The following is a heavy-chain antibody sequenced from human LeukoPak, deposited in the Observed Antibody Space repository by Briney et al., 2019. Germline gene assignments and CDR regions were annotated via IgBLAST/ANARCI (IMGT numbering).Heavy chain of an antibody. D-gene: IGHD3-9*01. V-gene: IGHV1-69*06. CDR1: GGTFSSYA. CDR2: IIPIFGTA. Sequence: SVTVSCKASGGTFSSYAISWVRQAPGQGLEWMGGIIPIFGTANYAQKFQGRVTITADKSTSTAYMELSSLRSEDTAVYYCARDGYYDTAGDYWGQGTLVTVSS. CDR3: ARDGYYDTAGDY. J-gene: IGHJ4*02.